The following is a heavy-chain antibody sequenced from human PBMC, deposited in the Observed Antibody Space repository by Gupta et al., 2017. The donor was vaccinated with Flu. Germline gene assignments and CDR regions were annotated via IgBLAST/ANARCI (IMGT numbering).Heavy chain of an antibody. J-gene: IGHJ4*02. V-gene: IGHV3-7*01. CDR3: AKADRRVYYFDY. Sequence: FSSYWMSWGRQATGKGLEWVANIKKDGSEKYYVDAVKGRFTIARDNAKNSLYLQMDSLRAEETAFYDCAKADRRVYYFDYWGQGARGTVSS. D-gene: IGHD1-20*01. CDR1: FSSYW. CDR2: IKKDGSEK.